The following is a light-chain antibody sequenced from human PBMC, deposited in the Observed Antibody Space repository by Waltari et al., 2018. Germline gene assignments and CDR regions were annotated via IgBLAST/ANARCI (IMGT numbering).Light chain of an antibody. Sequence: EIVLTQSPGTLSLSPGERATLACRASQSVGRSLAWYQQKPGQAPRPIIHDASPGPTGIPXXXSGXGSGTDFSLTXXRLEPEDFAVYYCQNYVRLPATFGQGTKVEI. CDR1: QSVGRS. CDR2: DAS. CDR3: QNYVRLPAT. V-gene: IGKV3-20*01. J-gene: IGKJ1*01.